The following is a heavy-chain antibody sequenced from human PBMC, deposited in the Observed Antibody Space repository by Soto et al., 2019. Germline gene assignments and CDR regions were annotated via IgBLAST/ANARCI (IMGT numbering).Heavy chain of an antibody. J-gene: IGHJ3*02. CDR1: GYTFTSYD. Sequence: ASVKVSCKASGYTFTSYDINWVRQATGQGLEWMGWMNPNSGNTGYAQKFQGRVTMTRNTSISTAYMELSSLRSEDTAVNYCAGGVQVAGSGGLDIWGQGTMVTVSS. CDR3: AGGVQVAGSGGLDI. CDR2: MNPNSGNT. V-gene: IGHV1-8*01. D-gene: IGHD6-19*01.